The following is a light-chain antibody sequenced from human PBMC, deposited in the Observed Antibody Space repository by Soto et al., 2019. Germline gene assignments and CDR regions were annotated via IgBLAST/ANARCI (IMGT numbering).Light chain of an antibody. J-gene: IGKJ2*01. CDR1: QSVNNIY. Sequence: EIVLTQSPGTLSLSPGESATLSCGASQSVNNIYLAWYQQKPGQTPRLLMQGISTRATGVPDRFSGSGSGTDFTLTISRLEPEDSAVYYCQQYATSPFAFGQGTKLEIK. CDR2: GIS. CDR3: QQYATSPFA. V-gene: IGKV3-20*01.